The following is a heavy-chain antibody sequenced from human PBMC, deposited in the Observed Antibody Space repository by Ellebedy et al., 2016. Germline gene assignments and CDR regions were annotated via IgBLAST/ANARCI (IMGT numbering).Heavy chain of an antibody. J-gene: IGHJ6*02. CDR3: AKVPQNSVHYYYGMDV. CDR2: ISGSGGST. D-gene: IGHD4-23*01. Sequence: GGSLRLSCAASGFTFSSYAMSWVRQAPGKGLEWVSAISGSGGSTYYADSVKGRFTISRDNSKNTLYLQMNSLRAEDTAVYYCAKVPQNSVHYYYGMDVWGQGTTVTVSS. V-gene: IGHV3-23*01. CDR1: GFTFSSYA.